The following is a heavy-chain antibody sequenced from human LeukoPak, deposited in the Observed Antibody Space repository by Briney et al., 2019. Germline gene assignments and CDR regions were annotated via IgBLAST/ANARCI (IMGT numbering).Heavy chain of an antibody. J-gene: IGHJ3*02. CDR3: ARDQGSGSRAFDI. V-gene: IGHV3-23*01. CDR1: GFTFSSYG. CDR2: ITGSGANT. Sequence: GGSLRLSCAASGFTFSSYGMHWVRQAPGKGLEWVSGITGSGANTYYADSVKGRFTISRDNSKNTLSLQMNSLRAEDTAVYYCARDQGSGSRAFDIWGQGTMVTVSS. D-gene: IGHD3-10*01.